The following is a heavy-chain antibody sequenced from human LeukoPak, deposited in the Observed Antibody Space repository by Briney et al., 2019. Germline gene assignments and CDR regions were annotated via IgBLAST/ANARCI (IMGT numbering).Heavy chain of an antibody. J-gene: IGHJ4*02. CDR3: ARHYVFVYGGSSFDY. D-gene: IGHD2-8*01. Sequence: SETLSLTCTVSGGSISGYYWSWIRQPPGKGLEWIGYIYYSGSTNYNPSLRSRLTISVDTSKNQFSLKLSSVTAADTAVYYCARHYVFVYGGSSFDYWGQGTLVTVSS. CDR2: IYYSGST. V-gene: IGHV4-59*08. CDR1: GGSISGYY.